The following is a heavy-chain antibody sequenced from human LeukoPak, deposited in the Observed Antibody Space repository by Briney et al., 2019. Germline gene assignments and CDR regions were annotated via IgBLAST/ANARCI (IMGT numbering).Heavy chain of an antibody. CDR2: ISYDGSNK. J-gene: IGHJ3*02. CDR3: ASYDILTGYYNLANFDAFDI. D-gene: IGHD3-9*01. CDR1: GFTFSSYG. Sequence: GGSLRLSCAASGFTFSSYGMHWVRQAPGKGLEWVAVISYDGSNKYYADSVKGRFTISRDNSKNTLYLQMNSLRAEDTAVYYCASYDILTGYYNLANFDAFDIWGQGTMVTVSS. V-gene: IGHV3-30*03.